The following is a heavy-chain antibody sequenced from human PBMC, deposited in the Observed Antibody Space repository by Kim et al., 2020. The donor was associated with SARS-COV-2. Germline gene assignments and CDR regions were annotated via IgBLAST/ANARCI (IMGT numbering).Heavy chain of an antibody. CDR3: AKQPRYYYDSSGYPDY. J-gene: IGHJ4*02. D-gene: IGHD3-22*01. Sequence: SVKGRFTISRDNSKNTLYLQMNSLRAEDTAVYYCAKQPRYYYDSSGYPDYWGQGTLVTVSS. V-gene: IGHV3-30*02.